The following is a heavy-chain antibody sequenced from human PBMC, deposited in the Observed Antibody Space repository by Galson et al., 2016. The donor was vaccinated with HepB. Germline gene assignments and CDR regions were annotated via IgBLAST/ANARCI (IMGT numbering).Heavy chain of an antibody. CDR2: ISSSSGIV. V-gene: IGHV3-48*02. CDR1: GIAFSTYA. CDR3: ATSLSGVAGAD. Sequence: SLRLSCVASGIAFSTYAMNWVRQAPGKGLEWVSYISSSSGIVYYGDSVKGRFTISRDNAKNSLYLNMNSLRDEDTAIYYCATSLSGVAGADWGQGTPVIVSS. D-gene: IGHD1-26*01. J-gene: IGHJ4*02.